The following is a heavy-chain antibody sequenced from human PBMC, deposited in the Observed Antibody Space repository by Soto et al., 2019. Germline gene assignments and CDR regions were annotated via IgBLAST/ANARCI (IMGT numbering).Heavy chain of an antibody. D-gene: IGHD4-4*01. CDR2: IWYDGSNK. CDR1: GFTFSSYG. V-gene: IGHV3-33*01. J-gene: IGHJ6*03. Sequence: GGSLRLSCAASGFTFSSYGMHWVRQAPGKGLEWVAVIWYDGSNKYYADSVKGRFTISRDNSKNTMYLQMNSLRAEDTAVYYCARNTVTTYYYYYMDVWGKGTTVTVSS. CDR3: ARNTVTTYYYYYMDV.